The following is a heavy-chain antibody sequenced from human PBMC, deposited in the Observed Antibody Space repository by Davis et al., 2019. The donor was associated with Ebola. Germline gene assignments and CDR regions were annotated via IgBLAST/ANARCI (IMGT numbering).Heavy chain of an antibody. V-gene: IGHV3-15*01. J-gene: IGHJ4*02. CDR1: GFSFSNAW. CDR2: IKSKTDGGTT. CDR3: TFGSYSHGWLRDY. Sequence: PGGSLRLSCAASGFSFSNAWMSWVRQAPGKGLEWVGRIKSKTDGGTTDYAAPVKGRFTISRDDSKNTLYLQMNSLKTEDTAVYYCTFGSYSHGWLRDYWGQGTLVTVSS. D-gene: IGHD1-26*01.